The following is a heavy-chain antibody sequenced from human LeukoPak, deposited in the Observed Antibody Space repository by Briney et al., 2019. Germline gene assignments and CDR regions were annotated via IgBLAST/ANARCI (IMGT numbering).Heavy chain of an antibody. Sequence: PGRSLRLSCATSGFTFSRYAMHWVRQAPGKGLEWVAVISYDGSNKYYADSVKGRFTISRDNSKNTLYLQMNSLRAEDTAVYYCAVSRDFWSGYYGYWGQGTLVTVSS. CDR1: GFTFSRYA. CDR2: ISYDGSNK. V-gene: IGHV3-30*04. D-gene: IGHD3-3*01. CDR3: AVSRDFWSGYYGY. J-gene: IGHJ4*02.